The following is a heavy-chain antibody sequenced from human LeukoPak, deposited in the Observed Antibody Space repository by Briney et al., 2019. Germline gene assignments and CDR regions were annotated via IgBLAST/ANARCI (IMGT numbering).Heavy chain of an antibody. V-gene: IGHV3-30*01. CDR3: ARATGSYYYFDL. Sequence: GGSLRLSCAASGFTFSSYAMHWVRQAPGKGLEWVAVISYDGSNKYYADSVKGRFTISRDNSKNTLYLQMNSLRAEDTAVYYCARATGSYYYFDLGGQGTLGTVS. CDR2: ISYDGSNK. D-gene: IGHD1-26*01. CDR1: GFTFSSYA. J-gene: IGHJ4*02.